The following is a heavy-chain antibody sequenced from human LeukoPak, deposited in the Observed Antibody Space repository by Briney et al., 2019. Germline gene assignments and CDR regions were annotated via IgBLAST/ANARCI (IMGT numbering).Heavy chain of an antibody. CDR3: ARETRSGSYRTFDY. CDR2: INWNGGST. CDR1: GFTFDDYG. Sequence: GGSLRLSCAASGFTFDDYGMSWVRQAPGKGLEWVSGINWNGGSTGYADSVKGRFTISRDNAKNSLYLQMNSLRAEDTALYHCARETRSGSYRTFDYWGQGTLVTVSS. V-gene: IGHV3-20*01. J-gene: IGHJ4*02. D-gene: IGHD1-26*01.